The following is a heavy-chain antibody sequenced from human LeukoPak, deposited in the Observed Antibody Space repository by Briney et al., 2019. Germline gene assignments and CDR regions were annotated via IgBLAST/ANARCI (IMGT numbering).Heavy chain of an antibody. V-gene: IGHV4-59*01. CDR2: ISYSGST. CDR3: ARNSGSYSGHFDY. CDR1: GGSISSYH. Sequence: PETLSLTCTVSGGSISSYHWSWIRQPPGKGLEWIGYISYSGSTNYNPSLKSRVTISVDTSKNQFFLKLSAVTAADTAMYYCARNSGSYSGHFDYWGQGSLVTVSS. J-gene: IGHJ4*02. D-gene: IGHD1-26*01.